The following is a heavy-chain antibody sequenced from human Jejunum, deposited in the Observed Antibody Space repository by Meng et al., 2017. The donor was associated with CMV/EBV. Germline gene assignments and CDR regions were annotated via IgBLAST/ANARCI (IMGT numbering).Heavy chain of an antibody. J-gene: IGHJ4*02. Sequence: LTCCVFGGSFSSYYWRWLRQPPGKGLEWIGEINHRGSANYNPSLKSRLTILVDTSKQQFSLQLSSVTAADTAVYYCARGITAYGSFNKWGQGTLVTVSS. CDR1: GGSFSSYY. D-gene: IGHD3-16*01. CDR2: INHRGSA. V-gene: IGHV4-34*01. CDR3: ARGITAYGSFNK.